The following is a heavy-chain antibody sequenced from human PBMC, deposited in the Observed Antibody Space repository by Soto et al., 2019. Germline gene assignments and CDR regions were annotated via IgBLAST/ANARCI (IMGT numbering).Heavy chain of an antibody. V-gene: IGHV4-31*03. CDR1: GGSISSGGYY. CDR3: ARTKCSAGSRYSWSLDY. CDR2: IYYSGST. J-gene: IGHJ4*02. Sequence: TLSLTCTVSGGSISSGGYYWNWIRQHSGKGLEWIGYIYYSGSTYYTPPLKSRVSISLDTPKNQFSLKLSSVTAADTAMYYCARTKCSAGSRYSWSLDYWGPGTLVTVSS. D-gene: IGHD2-15*01.